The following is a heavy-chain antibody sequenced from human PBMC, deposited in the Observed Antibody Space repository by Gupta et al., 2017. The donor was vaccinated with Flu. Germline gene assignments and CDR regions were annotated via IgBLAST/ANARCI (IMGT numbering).Heavy chain of an antibody. J-gene: IGHJ4*02. CDR1: GFTFSSYA. V-gene: IGHV3-23*01. CDR2: LSGDNAGI. Sequence: EVHLLESGGGLVQPGGSLRLSCAASGFTFSSYAITWVRQPPGKGLEWVSSLSGDNAGIFYADSVKGRFTISRDNSKNTLYLQMNNLRAEDTAVYYCAKRSVTGTYYFDYWGPGTLVTVSS. D-gene: IGHD2-8*02. CDR3: AKRSVTGTYYFDY.